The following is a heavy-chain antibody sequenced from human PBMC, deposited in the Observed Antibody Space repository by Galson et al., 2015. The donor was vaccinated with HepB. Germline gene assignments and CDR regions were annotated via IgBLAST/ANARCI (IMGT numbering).Heavy chain of an antibody. V-gene: IGHV1-2*02. J-gene: IGHJ5*02. CDR3: ARGHRLRAQLLRSGRARYFDP. D-gene: IGHD1-26*01. CDR2: INPSSGIT. Sequence: SVKVSCKASEYTFTGYYIHWIRQAPGQGLEWMGWINPSSGITNYAQTFRGRVTLTRDTSINTVYLGLYPLKSGDTAIYYCARGHRLRAQLLRSGRARYFDPWGQGTLVTVSS. CDR1: EYTFTGYY.